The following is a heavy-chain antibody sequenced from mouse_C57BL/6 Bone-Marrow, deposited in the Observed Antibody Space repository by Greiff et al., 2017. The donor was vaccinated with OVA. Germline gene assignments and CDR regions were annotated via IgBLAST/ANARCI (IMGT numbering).Heavy chain of an antibody. D-gene: IGHD1-1*01. V-gene: IGHV10-3*01. Sequence: VQLVESGGGLVQPKGSLKLSCAASGFTFNTYAMHWVRQAPGKGLEWVARIRSKSSNYATYYADSVKDRFTISRDDSQSMLYLQLNNLQSEDTAMYYCVREGYGSTLFDYWGQGTTLTVSS. CDR2: IRSKSSNYAT. CDR1: GFTFNTYA. J-gene: IGHJ2*01. CDR3: VREGYGSTLFDY.